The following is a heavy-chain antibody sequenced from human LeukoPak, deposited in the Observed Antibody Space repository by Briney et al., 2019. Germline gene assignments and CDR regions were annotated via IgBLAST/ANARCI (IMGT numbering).Heavy chain of an antibody. D-gene: IGHD3-22*01. CDR3: ARVFYYDSSGYSLGRGYYYYYMDV. J-gene: IGHJ6*03. Sequence: ASVKVSCKASGYTFTGYYMHWVRQAPGQGLEWMGWINPNSGGTNYAQKFQGRVTMTRDTSISTAYMELSRLRSDDTAVYYCARVFYYDSSGYSLGRGYYYYYMDVWGKGTTVTVSS. V-gene: IGHV1-2*02. CDR1: GYTFTGYY. CDR2: INPNSGGT.